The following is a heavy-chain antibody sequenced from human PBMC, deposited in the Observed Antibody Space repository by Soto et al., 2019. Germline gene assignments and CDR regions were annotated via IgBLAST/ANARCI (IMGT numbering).Heavy chain of an antibody. CDR3: AKPLSTSRTTYYYMDV. D-gene: IGHD3-16*02. CDR2: LSGSGGVT. CDR1: GFTFNTYA. Sequence: GGSLRLSCAASGFTFNTYAMSWVRQGPGKGLEWVSGLSGSGGVTDYADSVKGRFTISRDNSRNTLYLQMNNLRAEDTAVYYCAKPLSTSRTTYYYMDVWGKGTTVTVSS. J-gene: IGHJ6*03. V-gene: IGHV3-23*01.